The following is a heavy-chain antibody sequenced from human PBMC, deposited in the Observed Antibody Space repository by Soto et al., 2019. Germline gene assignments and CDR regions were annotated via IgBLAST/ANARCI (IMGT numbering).Heavy chain of an antibody. CDR1: GGSFSGYY. CDR2: INHSGST. Sequence: QVQLQQWGAGLLKPSETLSLTCAVYGGSFSGYYWSWIRQPPGKGLEWIGEINHSGSTNYNPSHKRRVTISVATSKNQFSLKLSSVTAADTAVYYCARGRTYSNYWPHQRHYYYYYMDVWGKGTTVTVSS. D-gene: IGHD4-4*01. V-gene: IGHV4-34*01. CDR3: ARGRTYSNYWPHQRHYYYYYMDV. J-gene: IGHJ6*03.